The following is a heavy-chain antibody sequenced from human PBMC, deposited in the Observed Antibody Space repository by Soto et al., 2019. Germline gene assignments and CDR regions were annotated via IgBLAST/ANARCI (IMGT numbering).Heavy chain of an antibody. CDR3: VKDVYSGSSGQFDL. V-gene: IGHV3-23*01. CDR1: GFSFSSYA. J-gene: IGHJ5*02. Sequence: GGSLRLSCAASGFSFSSYAMGWVRQAPGKGLEWVSIISATDVATYYADSVKGHFIIARDDSRRTLFLQMNSLRAEDTAVYHCVKDVYSGSSGQFDLRGQRTLVTVSS. CDR2: ISATDVAT. D-gene: IGHD1-26*01.